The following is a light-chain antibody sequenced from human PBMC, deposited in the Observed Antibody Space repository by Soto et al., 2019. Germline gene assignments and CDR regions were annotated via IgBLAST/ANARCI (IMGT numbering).Light chain of an antibody. Sequence: AIRMTQSPSSLSASTGXRVTITCRASQGISSYLAWYQQKPGKAPKLLIYAASTLQSGVPSRFSGSGSGTDFTLTISCLQSEDFATYYCQQYYSYPQTFGQGTKVDIK. CDR1: QGISSY. CDR2: AAS. V-gene: IGKV1-8*01. J-gene: IGKJ1*01. CDR3: QQYYSYPQT.